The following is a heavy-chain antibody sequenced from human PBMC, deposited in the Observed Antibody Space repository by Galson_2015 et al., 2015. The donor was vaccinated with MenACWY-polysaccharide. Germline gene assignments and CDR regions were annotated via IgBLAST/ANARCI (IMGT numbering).Heavy chain of an antibody. CDR2: ISGSGDRT. D-gene: IGHD1-1*01. J-gene: IGHJ6*02. CDR3: ARVMSTTFYYWYGMDV. Sequence: PRLSCAASGFTFSTYPMDWVRQTPGKGLESVSSISGSGDRTYYADFVRGRFTISRDNAKNTVYMQMNNLRVEDTAIYYCARVMSTTFYYWYGMDVWGQGATVSVSS. CDR1: GFTFSTYP. V-gene: IGHV3-23*01.